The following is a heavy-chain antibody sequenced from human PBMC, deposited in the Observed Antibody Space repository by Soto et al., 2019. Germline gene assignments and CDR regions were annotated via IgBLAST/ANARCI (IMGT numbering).Heavy chain of an antibody. J-gene: IGHJ1*01. Sequence: QVQLVQSGAEVKKPGASVKVSCKASGYTFTSYGIQWVRRAPGQGLEWMGWINTYNGNANYAQKLQDRVTMTRDTATSTVYMELRSLTSDDTAVYYCGRKGCSGDWYLFEHWGRGTLVTVSS. CDR1: GYTFTSYG. CDR2: INTYNGNA. CDR3: GRKGCSGDWYLFEH. V-gene: IGHV1-18*01. D-gene: IGHD2-21*02.